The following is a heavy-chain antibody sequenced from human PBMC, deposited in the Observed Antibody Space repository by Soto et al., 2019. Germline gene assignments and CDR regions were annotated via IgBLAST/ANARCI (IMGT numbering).Heavy chain of an antibody. Sequence: ASVKVSCKASGYTFTSYGISWVRQAPGQGLEWMGWISAYNGNTNYAQKLQGRVTMTTDTSTSTAYMELRSLRSDDTAVYYCAREHMVRGVIDYYYYGMDVWGQGTTVTVS. D-gene: IGHD3-10*01. CDR1: GYTFTSYG. CDR2: ISAYNGNT. V-gene: IGHV1-18*04. J-gene: IGHJ6*02. CDR3: AREHMVRGVIDYYYYGMDV.